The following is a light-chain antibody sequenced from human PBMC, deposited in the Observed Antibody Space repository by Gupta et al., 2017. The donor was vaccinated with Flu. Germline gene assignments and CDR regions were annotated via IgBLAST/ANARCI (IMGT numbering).Light chain of an antibody. CDR2: QDS. J-gene: IGLJ3*02. Sequence: SYELTQPPSVSVSPGQTATITCSGDKLGVKYTSWYQQKPGQSPLLVISQDSKRPSGIPERFSGSISDNTATLTITGTQAVDEADYYCQASDSGVAVVFGGGTKLTVL. CDR1: KLGVKY. CDR3: QASDSGVAVV. V-gene: IGLV3-1*01.